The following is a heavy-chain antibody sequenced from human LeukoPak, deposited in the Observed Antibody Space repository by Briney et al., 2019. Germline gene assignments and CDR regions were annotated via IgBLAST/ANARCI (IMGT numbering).Heavy chain of an antibody. Sequence: PGGSLRLSCAASGFTFSSYAMHWVRQTPGKGLEWVAVMSSDGSKKYYADSVKGRFTISRDNSKNTLYLQMNSLRAEDTAVYYCAKKFRGTTVISGDYFDYRGQGTLVTVSS. D-gene: IGHD4-17*01. J-gene: IGHJ4*02. CDR1: GFTFSSYA. CDR3: AKKFRGTTVISGDYFDY. CDR2: MSSDGSKK. V-gene: IGHV3-30-3*02.